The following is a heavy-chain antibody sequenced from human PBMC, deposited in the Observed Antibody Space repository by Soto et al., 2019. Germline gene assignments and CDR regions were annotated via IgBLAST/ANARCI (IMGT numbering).Heavy chain of an antibody. Sequence: SVKVSCKASGGTFSSYAISWVRQAPGQGLEWMGGIIPIFGTANYAQKFQGRVTITADESTSTAYMELSSLRSEDTAVYYCARDGSGATDPYNWFDPWGQGTLVTVSS. V-gene: IGHV1-69*13. D-gene: IGHD1-26*01. CDR3: ARDGSGATDPYNWFDP. J-gene: IGHJ5*02. CDR2: IIPIFGTA. CDR1: GGTFSSYA.